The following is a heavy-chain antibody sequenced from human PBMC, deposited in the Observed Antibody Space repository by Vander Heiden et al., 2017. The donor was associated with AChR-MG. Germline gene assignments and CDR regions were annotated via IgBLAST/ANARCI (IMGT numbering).Heavy chain of an antibody. Sequence: EVQLVESGGGLVQPGGSLRLSCAASGFTFSDHYMDWVRQAPGKGLEWVGRTRNKANSYTTEYAASVKGRFTISRDDSKNSLYLQMNSLKTEDTAVYYCARGGVVVTAIDPYYYYYYMDVWGKGTTVTVSS. D-gene: IGHD2-21*02. V-gene: IGHV3-72*01. J-gene: IGHJ6*03. CDR3: ARGGVVVTAIDPYYYYYYMDV. CDR1: GFTFSDHY. CDR2: TRNKANSYTT.